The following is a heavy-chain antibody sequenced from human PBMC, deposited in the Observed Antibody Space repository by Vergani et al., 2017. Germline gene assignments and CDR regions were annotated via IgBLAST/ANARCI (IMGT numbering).Heavy chain of an antibody. D-gene: IGHD2-2*01. V-gene: IGHV1-2*02. Sequence: QVQLVQSETEVKKPGASVKVSCKASGYTFTDYYMHWVRQAPGQGLEWMGWINPNSGGTNYAQKFQGRVTMTRDMSISTAYMELSRLRSDDTAVYYWARANCSSTSCYGGYFDYWGQGTLVTVSS. CDR3: ARANCSSTSCYGGYFDY. CDR2: INPNSGGT. J-gene: IGHJ4*02. CDR1: GYTFTDYY.